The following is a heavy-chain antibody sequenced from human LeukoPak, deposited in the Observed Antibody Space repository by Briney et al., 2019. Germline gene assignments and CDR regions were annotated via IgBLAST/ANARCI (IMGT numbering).Heavy chain of an antibody. CDR2: IRYDGSNK. CDR1: GFTFSSYG. CDR3: AKMRYYYDSSGYLDY. V-gene: IGHV3-30*02. J-gene: IGHJ4*02. D-gene: IGHD3-22*01. Sequence: GGSLRLSCAASGFTFSSYGMHWVRQASGKGLEWVAFIRYDGSNKYYADSVKGRFTISRDNSKNTLYLQMNSLRAEDTAVYYCAKMRYYYDSSGYLDYWGQGTLVTVSS.